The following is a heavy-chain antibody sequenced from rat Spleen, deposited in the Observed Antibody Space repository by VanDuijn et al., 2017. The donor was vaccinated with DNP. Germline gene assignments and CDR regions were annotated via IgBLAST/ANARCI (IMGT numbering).Heavy chain of an antibody. CDR1: GFTSSNYG. V-gene: IGHV5-19*01. D-gene: IGHD1-1*01. CDR2: ISNGGGNT. CDR3: TRQYYYSGDDNWFAY. Sequence: EVQLVEPGGGLVQPGRSLKLSCAASGFTSSNYGMHWIRQAPTQGLEWVASISNGGGNTYYRDSVKGRFTISRDDAKSTLYLQMDSLRSEDTAPYYCTRQYYYSGDDNWFAYWGQGTLVTVSS. J-gene: IGHJ3*01.